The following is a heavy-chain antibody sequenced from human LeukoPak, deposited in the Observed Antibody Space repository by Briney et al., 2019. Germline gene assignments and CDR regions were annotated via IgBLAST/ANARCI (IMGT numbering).Heavy chain of an antibody. J-gene: IGHJ6*03. D-gene: IGHD6-13*01. CDR2: IKQDGSEK. CDR1: GFTLSSYA. Sequence: GGSLRLSCVVSGFTLSSYAMSWVRQAPGKGLEWVANIKQDGSEKYYVDSVKGRFTISRDNAKNSLYLQMNSLRAEDTAVYYCAREGVAQQLFYYYYYYYMDVWGKGTTVTVSS. V-gene: IGHV3-7*01. CDR3: AREGVAQQLFYYYYYYYMDV.